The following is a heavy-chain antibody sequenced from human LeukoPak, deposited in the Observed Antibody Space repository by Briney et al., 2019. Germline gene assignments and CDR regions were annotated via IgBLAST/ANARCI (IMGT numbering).Heavy chain of an antibody. CDR2: TYHRSKLFN. CDR1: GDSVSSNSVA. V-gene: IGHV6-1*01. D-gene: IGHD6-13*01. J-gene: IGHJ4*02. Sequence: SQTLSLTCAISGDSVSSNSVAWHWIRQSPSRGLEWLGRTYHRSKLFNDYVASVKSRIIINPDTSKNQFSLQLNSVTPEDTAVYYCARTKGLKDGIAATDYWGQGTLVTVSS. CDR3: ARTKGLKDGIAATDY.